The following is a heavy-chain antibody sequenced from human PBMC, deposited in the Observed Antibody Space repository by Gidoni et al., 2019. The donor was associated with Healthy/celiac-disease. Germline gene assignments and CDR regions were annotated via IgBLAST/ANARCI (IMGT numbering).Heavy chain of an antibody. D-gene: IGHD3-10*01. J-gene: IGHJ6*03. V-gene: IGHV1-18*01. Sequence: QVQLVQSGAEVKMPRASVKVSCKASGYTFTSYGISWVRQAPGQGLEWMGWISAYNGNTNYAQKLQGRVTMTTDTSTSTAYMELRSLRSDDTAVYYCARDGGFGELLSNYYYYYYMDVWGKGTTVTVSS. CDR1: GYTFTSYG. CDR2: ISAYNGNT. CDR3: ARDGGFGELLSNYYYYYYMDV.